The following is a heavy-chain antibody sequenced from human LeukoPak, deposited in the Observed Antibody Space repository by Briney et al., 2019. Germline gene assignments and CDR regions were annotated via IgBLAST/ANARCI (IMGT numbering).Heavy chain of an antibody. J-gene: IGHJ4*02. D-gene: IGHD1-26*01. CDR2: IKQDGSEK. Sequence: GGSLRLSCAASGFTFSSYWMSWVRQAPGKGLEWVANIKQDGSEKYYVDSVKGRFTISRDNSKNTLYLQMNSLRAEDTAVYYCAKDFAPWELLDGYYFDSWGQGTLVTVSS. CDR3: AKDFAPWELLDGYYFDS. V-gene: IGHV3-7*01. CDR1: GFTFSSYW.